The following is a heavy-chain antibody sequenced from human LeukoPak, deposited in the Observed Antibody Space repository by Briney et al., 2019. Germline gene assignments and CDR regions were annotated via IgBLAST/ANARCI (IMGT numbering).Heavy chain of an antibody. CDR2: ISGGGGST. D-gene: IGHD4-17*01. CDR3: AKDSSTVTTPDY. Sequence: GSLRLSCAASGFTFSSYGMHWVRQAPGKGLEWVAAISGGGGSTSYADSVKGRFTISRDNSKNTLYLQMNSLRAEDTAVYYCAKDSSTVTTPDYWGQGTLVTVSS. V-gene: IGHV3-23*01. J-gene: IGHJ4*02. CDR1: GFTFSSYG.